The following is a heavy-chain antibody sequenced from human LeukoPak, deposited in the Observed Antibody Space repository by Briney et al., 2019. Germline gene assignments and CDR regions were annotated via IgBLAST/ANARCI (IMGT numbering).Heavy chain of an antibody. V-gene: IGHV3-33*08. J-gene: IGHJ4*02. CDR3: ARDLGEMATIFDY. D-gene: IGHD5-24*01. Sequence: PGGSLRLSCAASGFTFSSYSMNWVRQAPGKGLEWVAVIWYDGSNKYYADSVKGRFTISRDNSKDTLYLQMNSLRAEDTAVYYCARDLGEMATIFDYWGQGTLVTVSS. CDR2: IWYDGSNK. CDR1: GFTFSSYS.